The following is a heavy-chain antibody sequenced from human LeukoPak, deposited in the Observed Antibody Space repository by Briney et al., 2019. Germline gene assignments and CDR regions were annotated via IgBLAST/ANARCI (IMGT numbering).Heavy chain of an antibody. CDR3: ATQVRTCSSTSCSAYYYYYYMDV. CDR2: IYSGGST. D-gene: IGHD2-2*01. V-gene: IGHV3-53*01. J-gene: IGHJ6*03. CDR1: GFTVSSNY. Sequence: PGGSLRLSCAASGFTVSSNYMSWVRQAPGKGLKWVSVIYSGGSTYYADSVKGRFTISRDNSKNTLYLQMNSLRAEDTAVYYCATQVRTCSSTSCSAYYYYYYMDVWGKGTTVTISS.